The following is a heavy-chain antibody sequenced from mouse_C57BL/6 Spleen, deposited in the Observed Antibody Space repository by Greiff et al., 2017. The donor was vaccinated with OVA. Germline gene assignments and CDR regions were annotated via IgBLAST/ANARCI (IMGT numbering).Heavy chain of an antibody. J-gene: IGHJ2*01. V-gene: IGHV1-62-2*01. CDR1: GYTFTEYT. D-gene: IGHD2-2*01. CDR2: FYPGSGSI. Sequence: QVQLQQSGAELVKPGASVKLSCKASGYTFTEYTIHWVKQRSGQGLEWIGWFYPGSGSIKYNEKFKDKATLTADKSSSTVYMELIRLKSEDSAVYFCARHEVWGGYDVYFDYWGQGTTLTVSS. CDR3: ARHEVWGGYDVYFDY.